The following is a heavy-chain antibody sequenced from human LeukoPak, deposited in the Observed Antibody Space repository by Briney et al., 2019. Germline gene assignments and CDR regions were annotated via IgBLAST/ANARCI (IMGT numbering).Heavy chain of an antibody. CDR3: ARAPITSPFYFDY. D-gene: IGHD2-2*01. Sequence: PGGSLRLSCTTSGFAFDEHGMSWVRQVPGKGLEWVSGINWSGGSTGYADPLRGRFTISRDNAKNSLYLQMDSLRAEDTALYYCARAPITSPFYFDYWGQGTLVTVSS. V-gene: IGHV3-20*04. CDR2: INWSGGST. CDR1: GFAFDEHG. J-gene: IGHJ4*02.